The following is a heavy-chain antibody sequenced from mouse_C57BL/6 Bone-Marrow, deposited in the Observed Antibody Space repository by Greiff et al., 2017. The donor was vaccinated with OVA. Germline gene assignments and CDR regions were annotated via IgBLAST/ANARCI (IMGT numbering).Heavy chain of an antibody. V-gene: IGHV14-3*01. CDR3: AFYYSNYVAWFAY. J-gene: IGHJ3*01. D-gene: IGHD2-5*01. CDR1: GFNIKNTY. CDR2: IDPANGNT. Sequence: EVKVEESVAELVRPGASVKLSCTASGFNIKNTYMHWVKQRPEQGLEWIGRIDPANGNTKYAPKFQGKATITADTSSNTAYLQLSSLTSEDTAIYYCAFYYSNYVAWFAYWGQGTLVTVSA.